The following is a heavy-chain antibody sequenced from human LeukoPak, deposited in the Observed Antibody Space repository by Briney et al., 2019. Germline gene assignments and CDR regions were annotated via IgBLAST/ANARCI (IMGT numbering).Heavy chain of an antibody. J-gene: IGHJ3*02. Sequence: ASVKVPCKASGYTFTSYYMHWVRQAPGQGLEWMGIINPSGGSTSYAQKFQGRVTMTRDTSTSTVYMELSSLRSEDTAVYYCARDRLITVIVVARGAFDIWGQGTMVTVSA. CDR1: GYTFTSYY. CDR3: ARDRLITVIVVARGAFDI. CDR2: INPSGGST. V-gene: IGHV1-46*01. D-gene: IGHD3-22*01.